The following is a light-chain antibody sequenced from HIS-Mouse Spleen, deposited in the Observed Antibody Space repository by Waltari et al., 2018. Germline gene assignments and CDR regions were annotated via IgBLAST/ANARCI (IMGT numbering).Light chain of an antibody. CDR1: SSDVGSYNL. CDR3: CSYAGSSTWV. Sequence: QSALTQPASVSGSPGQSITIPCTGTSSDVGSYNLVSWYQQHPGKAPKLMIYTGSKRPSGVSNRFSGSKSGNTASLTISGLQAEDEADYYCCSYAGSSTWVFGGGTKLTVL. J-gene: IGLJ3*02. V-gene: IGLV2-23*01. CDR2: TGS.